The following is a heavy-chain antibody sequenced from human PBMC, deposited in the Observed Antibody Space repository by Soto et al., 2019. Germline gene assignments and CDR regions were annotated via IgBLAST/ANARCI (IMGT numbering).Heavy chain of an antibody. D-gene: IGHD5-18*01. CDR2: ISSSSSNI. CDR1: GFTFSSYS. J-gene: IGHJ6*02. Sequence: PGGSLRLSCAASGFTFSSYSMNWVRQAPGKGLEWVSYISSSSSNIYYAEYVKGRFTIYRDNAKNSLYLKMKSQRAEDTAVYYCSGHSEELWSQPYYYFGLDVWGQGTTVTVSS. V-gene: IGHV3-48*01. CDR3: SGHSEELWSQPYYYFGLDV.